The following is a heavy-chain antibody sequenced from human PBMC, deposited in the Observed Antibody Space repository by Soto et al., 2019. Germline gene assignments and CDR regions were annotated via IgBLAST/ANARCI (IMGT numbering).Heavy chain of an antibody. CDR3: ARGHSYGPPLGYYYYGMDV. J-gene: IGHJ6*02. D-gene: IGHD5-18*01. V-gene: IGHV3-48*03. Sequence: PGGSLRLSCAASGFTFSSYEMNWVRQAPGKGLEWVSYISSSGSTIYYADSVKGRFTISRDNAKNSLYLQMNSLRAEDTAVYYCARGHSYGPPLGYYYYGMDVWGQGTTVTVSS. CDR2: ISSSGSTI. CDR1: GFTFSSYE.